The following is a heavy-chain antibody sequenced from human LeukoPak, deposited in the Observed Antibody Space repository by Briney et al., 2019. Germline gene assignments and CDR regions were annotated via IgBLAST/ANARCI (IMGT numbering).Heavy chain of an antibody. Sequence: SSVKVSCKASGYTFSGYYMHWVRQAPGQGLEWMGWINPNSGGTNYAQKFQGRVTMTRDTSISTSYMELSRLRSDDPAVYYCAKAPKRYYYDSTGYFDYWGQGTLVTVSS. V-gene: IGHV1-2*02. CDR2: INPNSGGT. J-gene: IGHJ4*02. CDR3: AKAPKRYYYDSTGYFDY. D-gene: IGHD3-22*01. CDR1: GYTFSGYY.